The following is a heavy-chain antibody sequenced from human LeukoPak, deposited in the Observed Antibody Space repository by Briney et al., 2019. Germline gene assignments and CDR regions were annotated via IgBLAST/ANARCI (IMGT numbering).Heavy chain of an antibody. CDR1: GGSISSYY. Sequence: SETLSLTCTVSGGSISSYYWSWIRQPPGKGLEWIGYIYYSGSTNYNPSLKSRVTISVDTSKNQFSLKLSSVTAADTAVYYCARSIAAAGDDAFDIWGQGTMVTVSS. D-gene: IGHD6-13*01. CDR2: IYYSGST. CDR3: ARSIAAAGDDAFDI. J-gene: IGHJ3*02. V-gene: IGHV4-59*01.